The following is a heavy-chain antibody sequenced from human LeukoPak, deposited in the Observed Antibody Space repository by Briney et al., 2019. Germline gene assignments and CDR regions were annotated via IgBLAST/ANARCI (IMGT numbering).Heavy chain of an antibody. J-gene: IGHJ6*02. V-gene: IGHV4-39*01. D-gene: IGHD6-13*01. Sequence: SETLSLTCTVSGGSISSSSYYWGWIRQPPGKGLEWIGSIYYSGSTYYNPSLKSRVTISVDTSKNQFSLKLSSVTAADTAVYYYARPSAAYYYGMDVWGQGTTVTVSS. CDR3: ARPSAAYYYGMDV. CDR1: GGSISSSSYY. CDR2: IYYSGST.